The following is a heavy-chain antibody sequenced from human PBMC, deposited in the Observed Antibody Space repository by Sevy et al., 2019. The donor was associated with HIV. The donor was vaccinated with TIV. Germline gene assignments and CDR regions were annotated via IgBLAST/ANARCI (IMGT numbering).Heavy chain of an antibody. CDR3: AATEAAYKYGSAFDI. D-gene: IGHD3-10*01. CDR2: ISSSGGST. CDR1: GFTFSNYA. J-gene: IGHJ3*02. V-gene: IGHV3-64*02. Sequence: GGSLRLTCAASGFTFSNYAMHWVRRTPGKGLEYLSAISSSGGSTDYVDSVKGRFTISRDNSKNTLYLQMGSLRAEDMAVYYCAATEAAYKYGSAFDIWGQGTMVTVSS.